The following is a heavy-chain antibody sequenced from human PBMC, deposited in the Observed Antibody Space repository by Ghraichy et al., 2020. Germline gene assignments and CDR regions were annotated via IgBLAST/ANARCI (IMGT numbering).Heavy chain of an antibody. J-gene: IGHJ2*01. D-gene: IGHD6-6*01. CDR1: GGSFSGYY. V-gene: IGHV4-34*01. CDR2: INHGGST. CDR3: AGRWAAPNYRFFDL. Sequence: SETLSLTCAVYGGSFSGYYWSWIRQPPGKGLEWIGEINHGGSTNYNPSLKSRVTISVDTSKNQFSLKLSSLTAADTAVYYCAGRWAAPNYRFFDLWGRGTLVTVSS.